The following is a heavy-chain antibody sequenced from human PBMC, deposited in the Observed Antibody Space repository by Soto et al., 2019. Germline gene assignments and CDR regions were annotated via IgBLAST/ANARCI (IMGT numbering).Heavy chain of an antibody. D-gene: IGHD3-9*01. J-gene: IGHJ5*02. CDR1: GGTFSTFA. CDR2: IIPIFGTA. Sequence: SVKVSCKTSGGTFSTFAISWVRQAPGQGLEWMGGIIPIFGTANYAQKFQGRVTITADESTSTAYMELSSLGSEDTAVYYCARERGRFDVLRYFDWSRSWFDPWGQGTLVTVSS. V-gene: IGHV1-69*13. CDR3: ARERGRFDVLRYFDWSRSWFDP.